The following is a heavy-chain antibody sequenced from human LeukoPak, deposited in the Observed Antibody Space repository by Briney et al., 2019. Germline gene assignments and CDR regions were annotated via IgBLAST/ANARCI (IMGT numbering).Heavy chain of an antibody. CDR1: GGSTSSYY. CDR2: IYTSGST. CDR3: ARLLLNWGYDP. D-gene: IGHD7-27*01. J-gene: IGHJ5*02. V-gene: IGHV4-4*09. Sequence: SETLSLTCTVSGGSTSSYYWSWIRQPPGKGPEWIGYIYTSGSTNYNPSLKSRVTISVDTSKNQFSLKLSSVTAADTAVYYCARLLLNWGYDPWGQGTLVTVSS.